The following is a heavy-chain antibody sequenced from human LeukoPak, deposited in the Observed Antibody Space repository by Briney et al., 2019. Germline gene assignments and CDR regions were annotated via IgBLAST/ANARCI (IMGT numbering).Heavy chain of an antibody. CDR1: GFTFNNYG. D-gene: IGHD3-10*01. Sequence: GGSPRLSCAASGFTFNNYGMHWVRQAPGKGLEWVAFIRYNGNNQYYADSVKGRFTISRDNSKNTLYLQMNSLKGDDTAVYYCAKDSAFYYIDVWGKGTTVIISS. CDR3: AKDSAFYYIDV. J-gene: IGHJ6*03. V-gene: IGHV3-30*02. CDR2: IRYNGNNQ.